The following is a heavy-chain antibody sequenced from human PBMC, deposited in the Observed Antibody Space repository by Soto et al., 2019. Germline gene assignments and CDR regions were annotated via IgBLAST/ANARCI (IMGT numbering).Heavy chain of an antibody. CDR2: IYYRGST. CDR1: SGSISGHY. D-gene: IGHD6-19*01. V-gene: IGHV4-59*11. Sequence: QVQLQESCPGLVKPSETLSLTCTVSSGSISGHYWSWVRQPPGKGLEWIGHIYYRGSTNYNPSLKSRVTISVDTSKNEFALKLNSVTAADTALYYCARERNSGWSDSWGQGTLVTVSS. CDR3: ARERNSGWSDS. J-gene: IGHJ5*01.